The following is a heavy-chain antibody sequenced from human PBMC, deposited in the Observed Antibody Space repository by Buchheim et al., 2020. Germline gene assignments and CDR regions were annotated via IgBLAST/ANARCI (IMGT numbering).Heavy chain of an antibody. Sequence: QVQLQQWGAGLLKPSETLSLTCAVYGGSFSDYYWSWIRQPPGKGLEWIGEINHSGSTNFNPSLKSRVTMSVETSKNKFSLKLSSVTAADTAVYYCARDSERATVYWGQGNL. CDR3: ARDSERATVY. CDR2: INHSGST. D-gene: IGHD1-26*01. J-gene: IGHJ4*02. V-gene: IGHV4-34*01. CDR1: GGSFSDYY.